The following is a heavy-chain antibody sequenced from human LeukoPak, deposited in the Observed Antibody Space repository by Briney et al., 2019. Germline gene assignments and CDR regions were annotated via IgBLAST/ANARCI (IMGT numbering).Heavy chain of an antibody. CDR3: ARADLIVANFDY. CDR2: MNPNSGNT. V-gene: IGHV1-18*01. J-gene: IGHJ4*02. D-gene: IGHD5-12*01. CDR1: GYAFTRHA. Sequence: ASVKVSCKASGYAFTRHAMNWVRQAPGQGLEWMGWMNPNSGNTGYAQKLQGRVTMTTDTSTSTAYMELRSLRSDDTAVYYCARADLIVANFDYWGQGTLVTVSS.